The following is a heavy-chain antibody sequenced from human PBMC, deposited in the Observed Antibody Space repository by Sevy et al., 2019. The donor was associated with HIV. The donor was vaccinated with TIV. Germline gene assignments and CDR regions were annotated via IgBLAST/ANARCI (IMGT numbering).Heavy chain of an antibody. D-gene: IGHD6-19*01. CDR1: GFTFSNAW. CDR3: TTDRPDRLAVAGNLDY. V-gene: IGHV3-15*01. Sequence: GGSLRLSCAASGFTFSNAWMSWVRQAPGKGLEWVGRIKSKTDGGTTDYATPVKGRFTISRDDSKNTLYLQMNSLKTEDTAVYYCTTDRPDRLAVAGNLDYWGQGTLVTVSS. J-gene: IGHJ4*02. CDR2: IKSKTDGGTT.